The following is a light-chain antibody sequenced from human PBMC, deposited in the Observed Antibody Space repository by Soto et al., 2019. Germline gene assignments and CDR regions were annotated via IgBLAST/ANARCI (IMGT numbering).Light chain of an antibody. Sequence: EIVMTQSPSTLSVSPGERATLSCRASQSVSSNLACYQQKPGQAPRLLIYGASTRATAIPARFSGSGYGTEFTLTISSLQSEDFAVYYCQQYNNWPPYTFGQGNKLEIK. CDR2: GAS. CDR1: QSVSSN. V-gene: IGKV3-15*01. J-gene: IGKJ2*01. CDR3: QQYNNWPPYT.